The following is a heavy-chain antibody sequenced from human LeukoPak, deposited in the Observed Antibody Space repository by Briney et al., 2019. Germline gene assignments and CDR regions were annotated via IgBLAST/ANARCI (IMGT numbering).Heavy chain of an antibody. CDR2: IYYSGST. D-gene: IGHD5-24*01. V-gene: IGHV4-39*01. CDR1: GGSISSSSYY. J-gene: IGHJ3*02. Sequence: SETLSLTCTVPGGSISSSSYYWGWIRQPPGKGLEWIGSIYYSGSTYYTPSLKSRVTISVDTSKNQFSLKLSSVTAADTAVYYCASLEAMAEDAFDIWGQGAMVTVSS. CDR3: ASLEAMAEDAFDI.